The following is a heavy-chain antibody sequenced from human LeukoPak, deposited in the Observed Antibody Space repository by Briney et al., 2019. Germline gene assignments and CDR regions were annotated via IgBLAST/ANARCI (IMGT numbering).Heavy chain of an antibody. Sequence: SETLSLTCTISGGXISSSYWSWIRQPPGKGLEYLGYIHYSGSTDYNPSLKSRTTISIDTSKNQFSLKLTSVTAADTAVYYCARLGAYKPPRLTYSYHPLDVWGQGTTVTVSS. D-gene: IGHD3-16*01. CDR2: IHYSGST. J-gene: IGHJ6*02. V-gene: IGHV4-59*08. CDR1: GGXISSSY. CDR3: ARLGAYKPPRLTYSYHPLDV.